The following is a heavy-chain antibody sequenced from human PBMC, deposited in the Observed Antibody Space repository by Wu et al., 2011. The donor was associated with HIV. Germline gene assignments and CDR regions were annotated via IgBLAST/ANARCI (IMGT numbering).Heavy chain of an antibody. Sequence: QVQLVQSGAEVKKPGASVKVSCKASGYTFTAYYMHWLRQAPGQGLEWMGWINPHSGGTNFAQKFQGRVTMTRDTSITTAYMELSRLRSDDTAVYYCARDPYSSSFYYYYFMDVWGKGTTGHRLL. CDR2: INPHSGGT. J-gene: IGHJ6*03. CDR3: ARDPYSSSFYYYYFMDV. V-gene: IGHV1-2*02. D-gene: IGHD6-6*01. CDR1: GYTFTAYY.